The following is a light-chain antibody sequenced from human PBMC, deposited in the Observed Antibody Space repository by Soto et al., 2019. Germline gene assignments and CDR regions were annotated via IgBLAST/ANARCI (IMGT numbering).Light chain of an antibody. V-gene: IGLV2-14*01. J-gene: IGLJ1*01. CDR3: SSYTSSSTYV. CDR2: EVS. Sequence: QSALTQPASVSGSPGQSITISCTGTSSGVGGYKYVSWSQQRPGKAPQLMIYEVSNRPSGVSNRFSGSKSGNTASLTISGLQAEDEADYYCSSYTSSSTYVFGTGTKVTVL. CDR1: SSGVGGYKY.